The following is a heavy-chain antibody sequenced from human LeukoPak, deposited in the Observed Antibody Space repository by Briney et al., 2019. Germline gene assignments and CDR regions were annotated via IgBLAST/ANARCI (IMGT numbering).Heavy chain of an antibody. Sequence: SETLSLTCAVSTGSISGYYWSWIRQPPGKGLEWIGFRYYSGASNYNPSLRGRVTISVDRSKSQVSLKMTSVTAADTAVYYCARALRGSPAVFDSWGRGTLVSVSS. D-gene: IGHD1-26*01. CDR2: RYYSGAS. CDR3: ARALRGSPAVFDS. CDR1: TGSISGYY. V-gene: IGHV4-59*08. J-gene: IGHJ4*02.